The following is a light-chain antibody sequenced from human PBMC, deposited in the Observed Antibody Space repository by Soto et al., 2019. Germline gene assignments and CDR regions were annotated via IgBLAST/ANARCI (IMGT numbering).Light chain of an antibody. CDR3: QQSYSTPLT. Sequence: DIQMTQSPSSLSASVGDRITITCRASQSISTSLNWYQQKPGKPPKLLIYAASTLQSGVPSRFTGSGSGTDFTLTISSLQPEDCATYYCQQSYSTPLTFGGGTKVEIK. CDR1: QSISTS. CDR2: AAS. J-gene: IGKJ4*02. V-gene: IGKV1-39*01.